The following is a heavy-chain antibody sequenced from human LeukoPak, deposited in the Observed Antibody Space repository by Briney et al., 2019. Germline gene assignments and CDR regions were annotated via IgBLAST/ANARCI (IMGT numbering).Heavy chain of an antibody. CDR3: ARGYGGSPPVFDY. J-gene: IGHJ4*02. CDR2: IYYSGST. Sequence: SETLSLTCTVSGGSISSYYWSWIRQPPGKGLEWIGYIYYSGSTNYNPSLKSRVTMSVDTSKNQFSLKLSSVTAADTAVYYCARGYGGSPPVFDYWGQGTLVTVSS. CDR1: GGSISSYY. V-gene: IGHV4-59*01. D-gene: IGHD1-26*01.